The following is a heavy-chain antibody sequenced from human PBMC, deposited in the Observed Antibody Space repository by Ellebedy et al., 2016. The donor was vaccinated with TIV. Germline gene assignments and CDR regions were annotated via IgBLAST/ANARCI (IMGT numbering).Heavy chain of an antibody. CDR1: GHRFTTYG. CDR2: INTGNDNT. Sequence: ASVKVSXXASGHRFTTYGIHWVRQAPGQSLEWMGWINTGNDNTKYSQKLQGRVTITRDYMELSGLMSEDTAVYYCATREWQDPMDVWGHGTTVTVSS. D-gene: IGHD3-3*01. J-gene: IGHJ6*02. CDR3: ATREWQDPMDV. V-gene: IGHV1-3*04.